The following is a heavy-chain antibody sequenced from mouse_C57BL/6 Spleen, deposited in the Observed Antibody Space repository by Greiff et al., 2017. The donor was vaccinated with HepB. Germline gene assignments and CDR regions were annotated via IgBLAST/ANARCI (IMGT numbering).Heavy chain of an antibody. D-gene: IGHD2-2*01. J-gene: IGHJ4*01. CDR3: ARWGVTTGAMDY. V-gene: IGHV1-82*01. CDR2: IYPGDGDT. CDR1: GYAFSSSW. Sequence: QVQLQQSGPELVKPGASVKISCKASGYAFSSSWMHWVKQRPGKGLEWIGRIYPGDGDTNYNGKFKGKATLTADKSSSTAYMQLSSLTSEDSAVYFCARWGVTTGAMDYWGQGTSVTVSS.